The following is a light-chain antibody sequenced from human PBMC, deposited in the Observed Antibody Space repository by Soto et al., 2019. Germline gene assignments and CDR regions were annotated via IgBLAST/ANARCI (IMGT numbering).Light chain of an antibody. CDR2: GAS. V-gene: IGKV3-15*01. CDR1: QSVASN. CDR3: QQYHNWPPQYT. J-gene: IGKJ2*01. Sequence: EIWMTQSPASLSVSPGDGATLSCRAIQSVASNVAWYQQKPGQGPRLLIHGASTRAVGVPARFSGSGSGTDFTLTISSLQSEDFALYYCQQYHNWPPQYTFGQGTKLQIK.